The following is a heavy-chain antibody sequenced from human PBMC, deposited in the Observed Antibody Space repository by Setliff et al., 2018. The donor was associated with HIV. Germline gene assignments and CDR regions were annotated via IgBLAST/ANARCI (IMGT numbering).Heavy chain of an antibody. Sequence: PSETLSLTCTVSGGPISTNDYYWGFIRQSPGKGLEWIASVHYGGSPFYNPSLKSRVTISVDTSNNQFSLKLSSVTAADTAVYYCARGGGTSSPIDYHYYIDVWGKGTTVTVS. CDR3: ARGGGTSSPIDYHYYIDV. CDR2: VHYGGSP. J-gene: IGHJ6*03. D-gene: IGHD6-6*01. CDR1: GGPISTNDYY. V-gene: IGHV4-39*01.